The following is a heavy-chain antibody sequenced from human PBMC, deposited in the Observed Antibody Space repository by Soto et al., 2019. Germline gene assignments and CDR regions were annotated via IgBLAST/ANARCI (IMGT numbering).Heavy chain of an antibody. CDR1: GFTVNSYA. J-gene: IGHJ4*02. CDR3: AIASHPQYCSGGSCPYYFDY. D-gene: IGHD2-15*01. CDR2: ISGSGGST. V-gene: IGHV3-23*01. Sequence: GGSLRLSCAASGFTVNSYAMNWVRQAPGKGLEWVSVISGSGGSTYYADSVKGRFTISTDNSKNTLYLQMNSLRAEDTAVYYCAIASHPQYCSGGSCPYYFDYWGQGTLVTVSS.